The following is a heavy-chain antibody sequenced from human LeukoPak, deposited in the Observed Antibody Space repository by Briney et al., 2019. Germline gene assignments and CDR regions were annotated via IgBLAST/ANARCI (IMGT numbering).Heavy chain of an antibody. CDR2: IYYSGST. CDR1: GGSISSSSYY. D-gene: IGHD3-9*01. Sequence: PSETLSLTCTVCGGSISSSSYYWGWIRQPPGKGLEWIGSIYYSGSTYYNPSLKSRVTISVDTSKNQFSLKLSSVTAADTAVYYCAIVEYYDILTGYYTYYFDYWGQGTLVTVSS. CDR3: AIVEYYDILTGYYTYYFDY. V-gene: IGHV4-39*01. J-gene: IGHJ4*02.